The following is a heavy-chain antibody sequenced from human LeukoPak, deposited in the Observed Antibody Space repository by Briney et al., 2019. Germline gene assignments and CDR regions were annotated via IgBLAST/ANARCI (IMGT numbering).Heavy chain of an antibody. CDR3: ARLDGGYAYFDY. D-gene: IGHD2-15*01. CDR1: GFTFSSYE. CDR2: ISSSGSTI. Sequence: GGSLRLSCAASGFTFSSYEMNWVRQGPGKRLEWVSYISSSGSTIYYADSVKGRFTISRDNAKKSLYLQMNSLRAEDTVVYYCARLDGGYAYFDYWGQGTLVTVSS. V-gene: IGHV3-48*03. J-gene: IGHJ4*02.